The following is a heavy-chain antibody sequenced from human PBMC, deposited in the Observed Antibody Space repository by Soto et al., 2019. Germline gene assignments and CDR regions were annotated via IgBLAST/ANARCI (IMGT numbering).Heavy chain of an antibody. CDR3: AEGLYGSGSYLYY. J-gene: IGHJ4*02. CDR2: ISGSGGST. V-gene: IGHV3-23*01. Sequence: EVPLLESGGGLVQPGGSLRLSCAASGFTFSSYAMSWVRQAPGKGLEWVSAISGSGGSTYYADSVKGRFTISRDNSKNTLYLQMNSLRAEDTAVYYCAEGLYGSGSYLYYWGQGTLVTVSS. CDR1: GFTFSSYA. D-gene: IGHD3-10*01.